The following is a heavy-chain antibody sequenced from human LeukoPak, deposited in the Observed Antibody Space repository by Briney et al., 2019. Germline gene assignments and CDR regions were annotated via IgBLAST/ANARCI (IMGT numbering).Heavy chain of an antibody. Sequence: SETLSLTCTVSGDSIRSSSYYWGWIRKPPGKGLEWIGYIYYSGSTNYNRYLKSRVTISVDKKKNEFALKLSYVTGAGRAVYYCARLPRGXDXLTXGFYGSWFDPWGQGTLVTVSS. J-gene: IGHJ5*02. D-gene: IGHD3-9*01. CDR2: IYYSGST. V-gene: IGHV4-61*05. CDR1: GDSIRSSSYY. CDR3: ARLPRGXDXLTXGFYGSWFDP.